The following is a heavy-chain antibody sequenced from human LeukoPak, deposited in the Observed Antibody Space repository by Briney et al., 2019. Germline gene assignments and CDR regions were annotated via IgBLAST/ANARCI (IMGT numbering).Heavy chain of an antibody. D-gene: IGHD2-15*01. V-gene: IGHV4-39*07. CDR2: IYYTGST. CDR3: ARTHVVTATVDL. J-gene: IGHJ5*02. Sequence: SETLSLTCTVSGGSISSSSYFWAWIRQPPGKGLEWIESIYYTGSTYYNPSLKSRVTISVDTSKNQFSLRLSSVTAADTAVYFCARTHVVTATVDLWGQGTLVTVSS. CDR1: GGSISSSSYF.